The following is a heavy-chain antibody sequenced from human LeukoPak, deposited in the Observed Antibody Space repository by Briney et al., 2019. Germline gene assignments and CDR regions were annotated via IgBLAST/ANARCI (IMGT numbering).Heavy chain of an antibody. V-gene: IGHV1-24*01. CDR1: GYTLSEMS. CDR2: FNPEEAKT. J-gene: IGHJ3*02. D-gene: IGHD5-12*01. CDR3: ARGDTLTFLDAFDM. Sequence: ASVKVSCMVSGYTLSEMSMHWGRQAPGKRPEWMGGFNPEEAKTVYAQKFQGRVTMTEDSSTDTAYMELSSLSPEDTAVYYCARGDTLTFLDAFDMWGRGTLVTVSS.